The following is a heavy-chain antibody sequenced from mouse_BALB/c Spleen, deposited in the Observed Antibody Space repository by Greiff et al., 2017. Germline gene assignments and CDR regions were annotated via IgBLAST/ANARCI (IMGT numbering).Heavy chain of an antibody. Sequence: EVMLVESGGGLVKPGGSLKLSCAASGFTFSSYAMSWVRQTPEKRLEWVASISSGGSTYYPDSVKGRFTISRDNARNILYLQMSSLRSEDTAMYYCARGGFYEAWFAYWGQGTLVTVSA. D-gene: IGHD2-3*01. J-gene: IGHJ3*01. CDR2: ISSGGST. CDR3: ARGGFYEAWFAY. CDR1: GFTFSSYA. V-gene: IGHV5-6-5*01.